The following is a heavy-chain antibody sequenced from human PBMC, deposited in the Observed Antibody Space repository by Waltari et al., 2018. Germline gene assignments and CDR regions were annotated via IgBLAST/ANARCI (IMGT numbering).Heavy chain of an antibody. D-gene: IGHD1-20*01. Sequence: QVQLQQWGAGLLKPSETLSLTCAVYGGSFSGYYWSWIRPPPGKGLEWIGEINHSGSTNYNPSLKSRVTKSVETSKNQFARRLSSGTAADTAVYYCARGINWNRGFDPWGQGTLVTVSS. CDR1: GGSFSGYY. J-gene: IGHJ5*02. V-gene: IGHV4-34*01. CDR2: INHSGST. CDR3: ARGINWNRGFDP.